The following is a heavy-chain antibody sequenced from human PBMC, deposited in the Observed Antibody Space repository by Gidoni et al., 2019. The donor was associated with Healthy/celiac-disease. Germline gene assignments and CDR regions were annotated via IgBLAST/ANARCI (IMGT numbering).Heavy chain of an antibody. J-gene: IGHJ3*02. CDR3: ARDIVVVPASPAPDAFDI. Sequence: QVQLVESGGGVVQPGRSLRLSCAASGFTFSSHGMHWVRQAPGKGLEWVAVIWYDGSNKYYADSVKGRFTISRDNSKNTLYLQMNSLRAEDTAVYYCARDIVVVPASPAPDAFDIWGQGTMVTVSS. V-gene: IGHV3-33*01. CDR1: GFTFSSHG. D-gene: IGHD2-2*01. CDR2: IWYDGSNK.